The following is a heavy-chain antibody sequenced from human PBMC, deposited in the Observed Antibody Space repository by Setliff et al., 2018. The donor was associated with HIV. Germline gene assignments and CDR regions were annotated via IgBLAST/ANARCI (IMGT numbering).Heavy chain of an antibody. V-gene: IGHV3-7*01. CDR3: ARWGDTPTFYNFWSGYYFDY. CDR1: GFTFSNYW. D-gene: IGHD3-3*01. J-gene: IGHJ4*02. CDR2: INQDGSEK. Sequence: PGGSLRLSCTASGFTFSNYWMSWVRQAPGKGLEWVANINQDGSEKYYLVSVKGRFTISRDNAKTSLYLQMNSLRAEDTAVYFCARWGDTPTFYNFWSGYYFDYWGQGALVTVS.